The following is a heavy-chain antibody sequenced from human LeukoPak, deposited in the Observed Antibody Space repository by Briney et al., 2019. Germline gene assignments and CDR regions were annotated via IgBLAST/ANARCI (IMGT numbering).Heavy chain of an antibody. V-gene: IGHV1-69*05. CDR1: GGTFSSHA. Sequence: ASVKVSCKASGGTFSSHAISWVRQAPGQGLEWMGGIIPIFCTANYAQKFQGRVTITTDESTSTAYMELSSLRSEDTAVYYCARQWMRGDIAAAGSYYYMDVWGKGTTVTVSS. CDR3: ARQWMRGDIAAAGSYYYMDV. J-gene: IGHJ6*03. CDR2: IIPIFCTA. D-gene: IGHD6-13*01.